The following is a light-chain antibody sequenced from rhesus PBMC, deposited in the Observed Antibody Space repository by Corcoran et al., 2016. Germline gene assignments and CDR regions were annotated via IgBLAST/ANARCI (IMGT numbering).Light chain of an antibody. CDR3: QQYNSAPYS. CDR2: YAN. Sequence: DIQMSQSPSSLSASVGDRVTITCRASQGISSYLNWYQQKPGKAPKLLIYYANSLASGVPSRFSGSGYGTDFTLPISSLQPEDFATYYCQQYNSAPYSFGQGTKVEIK. J-gene: IGKJ2*01. V-gene: IGKV1-32*04. CDR1: QGISSY.